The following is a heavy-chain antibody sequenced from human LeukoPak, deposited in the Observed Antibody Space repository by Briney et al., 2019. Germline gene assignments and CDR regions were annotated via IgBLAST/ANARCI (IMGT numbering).Heavy chain of an antibody. J-gene: IGHJ4*02. Sequence: SEALSLTCAVYGGSFSGYYWSWIRQPPGKGLDWIGEINHSGSTNYNPSLKRRVTISVDTSKNHFSLKLSSVTAADTAVYYCARTTFIVVVPAAIKHPGRGRYFDYWGQGTLVTVSS. CDR3: ARTTFIVVVPAAIKHPGRGRYFDY. CDR2: INHSGST. V-gene: IGHV4-34*01. D-gene: IGHD2-2*01. CDR1: GGSFSGYY.